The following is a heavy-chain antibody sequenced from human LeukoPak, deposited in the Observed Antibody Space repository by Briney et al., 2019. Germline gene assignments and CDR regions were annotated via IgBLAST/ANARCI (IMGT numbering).Heavy chain of an antibody. CDR3: AGARDYGDYNDAFDI. V-gene: IGHV1-2*04. J-gene: IGHJ3*02. Sequence: ASVKVSCKASGYTFTGYYMHWVRQAPGQGLEWMGWINPNSGGTNYAQKFQGWVTMTRDTSISTAYMELSRLRSDDTAVYYCAGARDYGDYNDAFDIWGQGTMVTVSS. D-gene: IGHD4-17*01. CDR1: GYTFTGYY. CDR2: INPNSGGT.